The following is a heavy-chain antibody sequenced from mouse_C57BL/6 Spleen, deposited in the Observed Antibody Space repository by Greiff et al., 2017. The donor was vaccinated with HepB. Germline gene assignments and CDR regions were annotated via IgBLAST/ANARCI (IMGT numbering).Heavy chain of an antibody. CDR1: GYTFTGYW. D-gene: IGHD2-2*01. J-gene: IGHJ3*01. V-gene: IGHV1-9*01. Sequence: VQLQQSGAELMKPGASVKLSCKATGYTFTGYWIEWVKQRPGHGLEWIGEILPGSGSTNYNEKFKGKATFTADTSSNTAYMQLSSLTTEDSAIYYCARGGAIYYGYDEAWFAYWGQGTLVTVSA. CDR2: ILPGSGST. CDR3: ARGGAIYYGYDEAWFAY.